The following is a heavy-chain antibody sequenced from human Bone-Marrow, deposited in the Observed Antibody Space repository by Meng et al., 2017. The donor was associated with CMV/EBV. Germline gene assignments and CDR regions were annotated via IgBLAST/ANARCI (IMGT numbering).Heavy chain of an antibody. J-gene: IGHJ5*02. CDR2: INPNSGGT. CDR1: GYTFTGYY. D-gene: IGHD1-26*01. CDR3: ARDNGPSGSYYENWFDP. Sequence: ASVKVSCKASGYTFTGYYMHWVRQAPGQGLEWMGWINPNSGGTNYAQKFQGRVTMTRDTSISTAYMELSRLRSDDTAVYYCARDNGPSGSYYENWFDPWGQGTRVTVYS. V-gene: IGHV1-2*02.